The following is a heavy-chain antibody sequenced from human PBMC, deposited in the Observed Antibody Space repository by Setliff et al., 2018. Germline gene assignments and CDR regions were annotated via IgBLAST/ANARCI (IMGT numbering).Heavy chain of an antibody. D-gene: IGHD2-15*01. CDR2: ILDDGVKK. V-gene: IGHV3-30*03. CDR1: GFTFSTYR. J-gene: IGHJ4*02. Sequence: GGSLRLSCAASGFTFSTYRMHWVRQAPGKGLEWVAVILDDGVKKYHADSVKGRFTISRDNSKNTLYLQMNSLRPEDTAVYYCARTCSGSGCYAGLDYWGRGIPVTVSS. CDR3: ARTCSGSGCYAGLDY.